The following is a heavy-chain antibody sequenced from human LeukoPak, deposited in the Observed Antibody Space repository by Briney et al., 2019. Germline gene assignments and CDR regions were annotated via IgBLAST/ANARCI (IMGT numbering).Heavy chain of an antibody. CDR3: ARGSRLTGTFDI. V-gene: IGHV4-34*01. CDR2: INHSGST. Sequence: PSETLSLTCALYGESFSVYYWTWIRQPPGKGLEWIGEINHSGSTNYSPSLKSRVTISLDTSKNQYSLKLTSVTAADTAVYYCARGSRLTGTFDIWGQGTMVTVSS. CDR1: GESFSVYY. J-gene: IGHJ3*02. D-gene: IGHD3-9*01.